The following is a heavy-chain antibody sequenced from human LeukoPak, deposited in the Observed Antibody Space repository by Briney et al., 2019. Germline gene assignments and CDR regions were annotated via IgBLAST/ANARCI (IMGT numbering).Heavy chain of an antibody. CDR3: ARAGVVVVPAALDY. V-gene: IGHV3-21*01. CDR2: ISSSSSYI. D-gene: IGHD2-2*01. Sequence: GGSLRLSCAASGFTFSSYSMNWVRQAPGEGLEWVSSISSSSSYIYYADSVKGRFTISRDNAKNSLYLQMNSLRAEDTAVYYCARAGVVVVPAALDYWGQGTLVTVSS. CDR1: GFTFSSYS. J-gene: IGHJ4*02.